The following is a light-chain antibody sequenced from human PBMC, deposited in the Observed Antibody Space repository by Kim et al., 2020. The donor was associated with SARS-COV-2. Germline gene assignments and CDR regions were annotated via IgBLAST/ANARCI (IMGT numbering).Light chain of an antibody. J-gene: IGLJ2*01. Sequence: GQSVTISCSGSSSNIGSNYVYWYQQLPGTAPNLLIYRNNQRPSGVPDRFSGSKSGTSASLAISGLRSEDEADYYCAAWDDSLSGPVFGGGTQLTVL. CDR3: AAWDDSLSGPV. CDR2: RNN. CDR1: SSNIGSNY. V-gene: IGLV1-47*01.